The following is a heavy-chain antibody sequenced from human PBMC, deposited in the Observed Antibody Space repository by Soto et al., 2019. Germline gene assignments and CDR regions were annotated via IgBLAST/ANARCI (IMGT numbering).Heavy chain of an antibody. Sequence: QVQLVQSGAEVKKPGASVKVSCKASGYTFTGHYMHWVRQAPGQGLEWMGYINANSGFTHYRQKFQCSVTMTRDTAMSTADMELSRLRSDDTAVYYCVREAYCSGGSCHPDYWGQGTLVTVSS. CDR3: VREAYCSGGSCHPDY. V-gene: IGHV1-2*02. J-gene: IGHJ4*02. CDR2: INANSGFT. D-gene: IGHD2-15*01. CDR1: GYTFTGHY.